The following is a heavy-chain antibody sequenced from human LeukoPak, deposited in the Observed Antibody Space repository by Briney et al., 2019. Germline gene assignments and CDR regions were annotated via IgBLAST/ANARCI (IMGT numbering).Heavy chain of an antibody. Sequence: SETLSLICAVSGGSINSNYWSWIRQPPGKGLEWIGNIYARGSTDYNPSLKSRLTISVDTSKNQLSLKLRSVTAADTAVYYCAGGYGSSWLDYWGQGTLVTVSA. D-gene: IGHD6-13*01. CDR1: GGSINSNY. CDR2: IYARGST. J-gene: IGHJ4*02. CDR3: AGGYGSSWLDY. V-gene: IGHV4-4*09.